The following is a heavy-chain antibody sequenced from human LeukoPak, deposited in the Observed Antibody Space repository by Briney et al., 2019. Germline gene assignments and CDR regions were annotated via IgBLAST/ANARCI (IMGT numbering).Heavy chain of an antibody. V-gene: IGHV3-30-3*01. CDR3: MRDYMGWFDP. CDR1: GFSLSNFQ. J-gene: IGHJ5*02. Sequence: GRSLRLSCVASGFSLSNFQMYWVRQAPGKGLERVSIISLDGSTEFYADSVKGRFTISRDTASNTMHLEMNNLRIEDTAVYYCMRDYMGWFDPWGQGSLVTVSS. CDR2: ISLDGSTE. D-gene: IGHD3-10*01.